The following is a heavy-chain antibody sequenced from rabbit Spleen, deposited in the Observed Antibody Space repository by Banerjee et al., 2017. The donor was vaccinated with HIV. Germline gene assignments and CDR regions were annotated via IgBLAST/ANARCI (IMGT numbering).Heavy chain of an antibody. V-gene: IGHV1S40*01. CDR3: ARDGYTNGDYHRYFNL. CDR2: IYAGSSGRV. D-gene: IGHD2-1*01. J-gene: IGHJ4*01. Sequence: QSLEESGGGLVQPGASLTLTCTASGFDLSSTYYMCWVRQAPGKGLEWIGCIYAGSSGRVYYASWAKGRFTISKTSSTTVTLQMTSLTAADTATYFCARDGYTNGDYHRYFNLWGQGTLVTVS. CDR1: GFDLSSTYY.